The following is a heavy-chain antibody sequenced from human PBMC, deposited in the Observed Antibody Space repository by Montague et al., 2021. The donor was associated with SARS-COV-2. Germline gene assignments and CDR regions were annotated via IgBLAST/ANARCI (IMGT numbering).Heavy chain of an antibody. CDR1: GGSISSSSYY. V-gene: IGHV4-39*01. D-gene: IGHD6-13*01. CDR2: IYYSGST. Sequence: SETLSPTPTVSGGSISSSSYYWGWIRQPPGKGLEWIGSIYYSGSTYYXPSLKSRVTISVDTSKNQFSLKLSSVTAADTAVYYCAGSPPGIAAAGTVAAFDIWGQGTMVTVSS. J-gene: IGHJ3*02. CDR3: AGSPPGIAAAGTVAAFDI.